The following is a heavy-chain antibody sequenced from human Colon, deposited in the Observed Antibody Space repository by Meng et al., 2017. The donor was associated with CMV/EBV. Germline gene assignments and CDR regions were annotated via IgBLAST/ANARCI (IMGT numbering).Heavy chain of an antibody. CDR2: IQTDGSFQ. D-gene: IGHD2-21*01. J-gene: IGHJ1*01. CDR3: AKDAGSILWGLKD. Sequence: GESLKISCAASGFTFSNYWMHWVRQAPGKGLVWVSYIQTDGSFQFYLNSVKGRFTISRDNSKSTLYLQMNGVRAEDTGIYYCAKDAGSILWGLKDWGQGTLVTVSS. V-gene: IGHV3-30*02. CDR1: GFTFSNYW.